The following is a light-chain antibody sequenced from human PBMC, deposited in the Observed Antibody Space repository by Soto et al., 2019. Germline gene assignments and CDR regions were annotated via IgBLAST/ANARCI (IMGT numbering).Light chain of an antibody. V-gene: IGLV2-14*01. Sequence: QSVLTQPASVSGSPGQSIAICCTGTSSDIGGHNSVSWYQQHPGKAPKLMIYNVSNRPSGVSNRFSGSKSGNTASLTISGLLAEDEADYYCTSFTSARPYVFGAGTKVTVL. CDR2: NVS. J-gene: IGLJ1*01. CDR3: TSFTSARPYV. CDR1: SSDIGGHNS.